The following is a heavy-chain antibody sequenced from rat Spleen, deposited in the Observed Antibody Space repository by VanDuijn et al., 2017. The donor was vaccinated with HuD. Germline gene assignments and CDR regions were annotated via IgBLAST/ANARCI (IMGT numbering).Heavy chain of an antibody. J-gene: IGHJ2*01. CDR2: ISYDGSST. D-gene: IGHD1-2*01. Sequence: EVQLVESGGGLVQPGRSLKLSCAASGFTFSDYNMAWVRQAPKTGLEWVATISYDGSSTYYRDSVKGRFTISRDNAKSTLYLQMDSLRSEDTATYYCARHDIAAIFDYWGQGVMVTVSS. CDR3: ARHDIAAIFDY. V-gene: IGHV5-7*01. CDR1: GFTFSDYN.